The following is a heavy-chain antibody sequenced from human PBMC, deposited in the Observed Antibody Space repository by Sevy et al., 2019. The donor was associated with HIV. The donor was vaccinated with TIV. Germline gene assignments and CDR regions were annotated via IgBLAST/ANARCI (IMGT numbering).Heavy chain of an antibody. Sequence: ASVKVSCKASGYTFTSYGISWVRQAPGQGLEWMGWISAYNGNTNYAQKLQGRVTMTTDSSTGTAYMELRSLRSDDTAVDYGARRGYSGYDYGDWFDPWGQGTLVTVSS. V-gene: IGHV1-18*01. CDR1: GYTFTSYG. J-gene: IGHJ5*02. D-gene: IGHD5-12*01. CDR2: ISAYNGNT. CDR3: ARRGYSGYDYGDWFDP.